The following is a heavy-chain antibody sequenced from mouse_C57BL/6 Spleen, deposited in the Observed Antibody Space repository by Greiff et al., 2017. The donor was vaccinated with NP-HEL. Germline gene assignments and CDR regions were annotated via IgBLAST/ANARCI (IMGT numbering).Heavy chain of an antibody. CDR2: INYDGSST. V-gene: IGHV5-16*01. Sequence: EVQLVESEGGLVQPGSSMKLSCTASGFTFSDYYMAWVRQVPEKGLEWVANINYDGSSTYYLDSLKSRFIISRDNAKNILYLQMRSLKSEDTATYYCARDRPGFAYWGKGTLVTVSA. J-gene: IGHJ3*01. CDR1: GFTFSDYY. CDR3: ARDRPGFAY.